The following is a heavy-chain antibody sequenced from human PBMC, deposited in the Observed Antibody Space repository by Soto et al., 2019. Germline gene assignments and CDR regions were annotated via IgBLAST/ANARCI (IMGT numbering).Heavy chain of an antibody. D-gene: IGHD2-15*01. CDR1: GFTFSDYY. CDR2: ISSSGSTI. Sequence: GGSLRLSCAASGFTFSDYYMSWIRQAPGKGLEWVSYISSSGSTIYYADSVKGRFTISRDNAKNSLYLQMNSLRAEDMAVYYCARDSDIVVVVAATPYYFDYWGQGTLVTVSS. V-gene: IGHV3-11*01. J-gene: IGHJ4*02. CDR3: ARDSDIVVVVAATPYYFDY.